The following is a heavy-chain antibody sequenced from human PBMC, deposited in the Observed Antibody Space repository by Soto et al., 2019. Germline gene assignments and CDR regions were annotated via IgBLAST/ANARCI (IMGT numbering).Heavy chain of an antibody. CDR1: GYTFTGYY. Sequence: ASVKVSCKASGYTFTGYYMHWVRQAPGQGLEWMGWINPNSGGTNYAQKFQGRVTMTRDTSISTAYMELSRLRSDDTAVYYCAREIDFGVVFIFQPRPLNFDYWGQGTLVTVSS. J-gene: IGHJ4*02. V-gene: IGHV1-2*02. CDR2: INPNSGGT. D-gene: IGHD3-3*01. CDR3: AREIDFGVVFIFQPRPLNFDY.